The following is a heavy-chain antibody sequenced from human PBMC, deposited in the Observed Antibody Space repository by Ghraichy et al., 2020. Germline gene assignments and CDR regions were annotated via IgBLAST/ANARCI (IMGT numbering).Heavy chain of an antibody. V-gene: IGHV3-49*03. J-gene: IGHJ4*02. CDR3: TRNYYYDDSGYYRSVGY. CDR1: GFTFGDYA. D-gene: IGHD3-22*01. Sequence: GGSLRLSCTASGFTFGDYALSWFRQAPGKGLEWVGSIRSKAYGGTTEYAPSVKGRFTISRDESKSLAYLQMNSLKYEDTAVNYCTRNYYYDDSGYYRSVGYWGQGTLVTVSS. CDR2: IRSKAYGGTT.